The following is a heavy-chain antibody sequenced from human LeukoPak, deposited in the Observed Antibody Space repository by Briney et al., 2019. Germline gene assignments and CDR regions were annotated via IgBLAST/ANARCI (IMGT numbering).Heavy chain of an antibody. CDR2: NSNNYNT. D-gene: IGHD1-14*01. Sequence: GGSLRLSCAASGFTFSSHSMDWVRQAPGKGLEWVSSNSNNYNTYYAESVKGRFTISRDNAKNSLYLQMNSLRAEDTAVYYCARETHTRNQLPLDYWGQGTLVTVSS. J-gene: IGHJ4*02. V-gene: IGHV3-21*01. CDR3: ARETHTRNQLPLDY. CDR1: GFTFSSHS.